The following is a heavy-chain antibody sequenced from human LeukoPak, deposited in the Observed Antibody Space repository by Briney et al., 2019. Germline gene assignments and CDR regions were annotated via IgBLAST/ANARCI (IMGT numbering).Heavy chain of an antibody. CDR2: ISSSGITI. CDR1: EFTFSSYE. J-gene: IGHJ4*02. V-gene: IGHV3-48*03. Sequence: GGSLRLSCAASEFTFSSYEMNWVRQAPGKGLEWVSYISSSGITINYADSVKGRFTISRDNAKNSLYLLMNSLRAEDTAVYYCATGDDYRTFDYWGQGTLVTVSS. CDR3: ATGDDYRTFDY. D-gene: IGHD5-24*01.